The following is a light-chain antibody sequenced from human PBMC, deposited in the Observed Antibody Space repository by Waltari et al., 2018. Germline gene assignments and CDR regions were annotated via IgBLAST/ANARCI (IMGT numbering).Light chain of an antibody. J-gene: IGKJ1*01. CDR3: QHYVRLPAT. CDR2: GAC. V-gene: IGKV3-20*01. Sequence: IVLTQSPGTLSLSPGERATLSCRASQSVSRSLAWYQQKPGQAPQILIYGACTRATGIPDRFTGSGSGTDFSLTISSLEPEDFAIYFCQHYVRLPATFGQGTKVEIK. CDR1: QSVSRS.